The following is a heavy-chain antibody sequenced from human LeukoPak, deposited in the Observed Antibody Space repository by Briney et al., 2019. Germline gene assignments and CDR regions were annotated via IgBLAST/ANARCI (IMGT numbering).Heavy chain of an antibody. CDR3: ATPRGYSSRS. D-gene: IGHD6-13*01. CDR2: INHSGST. CDR1: GGSFSGYY. J-gene: IGHJ4*02. V-gene: IGHV4-34*01. Sequence: SETLSLTCAVYGGSFSGYYWSWIRQPPGKGLEWIGEINHSGSTNYNPSLKSRVTISVDTSKNQFSLKLSSVTAVDTAVYYCATPRGYSSRSWGQGTLVTVSS.